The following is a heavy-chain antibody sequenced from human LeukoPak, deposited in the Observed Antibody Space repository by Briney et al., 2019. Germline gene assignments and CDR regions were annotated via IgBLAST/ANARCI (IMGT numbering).Heavy chain of an antibody. J-gene: IGHJ4*02. CDR1: GASVSSYY. Sequence: PSETLSLTCTVSGASVSSYYWSWIRQPPGKGLEWIGYIYHSGNTNYNPSLKSRVTTSIDTSKNQFSLKLSSVTAADTAVYYCARGYFDSSGYSNPFDYWGQGTLVTVSS. V-gene: IGHV4-59*02. CDR2: IYHSGNT. D-gene: IGHD3-22*01. CDR3: ARGYFDSSGYSNPFDY.